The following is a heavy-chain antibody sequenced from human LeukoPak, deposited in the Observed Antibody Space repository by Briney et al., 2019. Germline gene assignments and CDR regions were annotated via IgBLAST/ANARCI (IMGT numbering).Heavy chain of an antibody. CDR1: GFTFNNYW. J-gene: IGHJ4*02. Sequence: PGGSLGLSCEASGFTFNNYWMSWVRQAPGKGLEWVATIKQDGSEKYYADSMKGRFTISRDNAKNSLYLQMNSLRAEDTAVYYCARGGGSPDNWGQGTLVTVSS. V-gene: IGHV3-7*01. CDR3: ARGGGSPDN. CDR2: IKQDGSEK. D-gene: IGHD1-1*01.